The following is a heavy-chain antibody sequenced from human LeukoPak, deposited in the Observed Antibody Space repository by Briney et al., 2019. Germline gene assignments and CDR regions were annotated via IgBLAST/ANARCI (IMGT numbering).Heavy chain of an antibody. CDR1: GGSITSSDFY. J-gene: IGHJ4*02. D-gene: IGHD3-22*01. V-gene: IGHV4-61*08. CDR3: ARYSEYYYDSSGIDY. CDR2: IYYSGST. Sequence: SETLSLTCTVSGGSITSSDFYWSWIRQPPGKGLEWIAYIYYSGSTNYNPSLKSRVTISVDTSKNQFSLKLSSVTAADTAVYYCARYSEYYYDSSGIDYWGQGTLVTVSS.